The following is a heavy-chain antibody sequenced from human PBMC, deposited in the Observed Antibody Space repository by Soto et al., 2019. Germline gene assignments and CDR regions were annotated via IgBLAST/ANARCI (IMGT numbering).Heavy chain of an antibody. V-gene: IGHV1-3*01. D-gene: IGHD1-26*01. CDR2: INAGNGNT. CDR1: GYTFTSYA. Sequence: ASVKVSCKASGYTFTSYAIHWVRQAPGQRLEWMGWINAGNGNTKYSQKFQGRVTITRDTSASTAYMELSSLRSEDTAVYYCARDRYSGYYFDYWGQGTLVTVSS. CDR3: ARDRYSGYYFDY. J-gene: IGHJ4*02.